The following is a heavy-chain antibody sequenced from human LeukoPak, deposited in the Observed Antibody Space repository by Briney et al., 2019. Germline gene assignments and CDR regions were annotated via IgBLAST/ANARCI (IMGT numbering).Heavy chain of an antibody. CDR1: GGSISSSSYY. CDR3: ARRRSYGEEFDY. CDR2: IYSSGDT. Sequence: SETLSLTCPVSGGSISSSSYYWGWIRQPPGKGLEWIRSIYSSGDTYYNPSLRSRVTISVDTSKNQFSLKLRSVTSADTAVYFCARRRSYGEEFDYWGQGTLVTVSS. J-gene: IGHJ4*02. D-gene: IGHD3-16*01. V-gene: IGHV4-39*01.